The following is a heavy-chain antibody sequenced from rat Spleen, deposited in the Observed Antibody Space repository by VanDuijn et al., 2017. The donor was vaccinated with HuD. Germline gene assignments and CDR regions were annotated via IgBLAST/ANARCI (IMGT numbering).Heavy chain of an antibody. CDR1: XFTXXXYY. Sequence: EVQLVDSGGGLVXXGRSXXLSCAAXXFTXXXYYMAWVRQAPAKGLEWVSSFSIGGGNTYYRDSVNGRFTISRDNSKSTLYLQMDRLRSEDTATYYCARPDYGFPFAYWGPGTLVTVSS. J-gene: IGHJ3*01. V-gene: IGHV5-25*01. CDR2: FSIGGGNT. D-gene: IGHD1-11*01. CDR3: ARPDYGFPFAY.